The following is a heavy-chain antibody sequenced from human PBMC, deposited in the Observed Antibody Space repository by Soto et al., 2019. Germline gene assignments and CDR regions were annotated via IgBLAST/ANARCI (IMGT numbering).Heavy chain of an antibody. J-gene: IGHJ4*02. D-gene: IGHD6-13*01. Sequence: GGSLRLSCAASGFTFSSYGMNWVRQAPGKGLEWVSHISGSSSTIYYADSVQGRFTISRDNARNSLYLQMNSLRDEDTAMYYCARDDSSWYYWGQGTLVTVSS. CDR3: ARDDSSWYY. CDR2: ISGSSSTI. CDR1: GFTFSSYG. V-gene: IGHV3-48*02.